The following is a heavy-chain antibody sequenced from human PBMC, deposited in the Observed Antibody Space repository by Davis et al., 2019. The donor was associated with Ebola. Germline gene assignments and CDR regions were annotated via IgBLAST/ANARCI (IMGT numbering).Heavy chain of an antibody. CDR3: AREDYTWGSASDY. CDR2: MNPRDGST. Sequence: ASVKVSCKASGYIFTTFYMHWVRQAPGQGPEWMGVMNPRDGSTSFAQNFQGRLTMTRDTSTNTVYMVLSSLRSEDTAVYYCAREDYTWGSASDYWGQGTLVTVSS. J-gene: IGHJ4*02. D-gene: IGHD3-16*01. V-gene: IGHV1-46*01. CDR1: GYIFTTFY.